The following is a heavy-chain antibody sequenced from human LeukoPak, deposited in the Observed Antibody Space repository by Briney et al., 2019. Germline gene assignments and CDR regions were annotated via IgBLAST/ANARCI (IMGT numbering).Heavy chain of an antibody. V-gene: IGHV4-39*01. CDR3: ARAADYDILTGYYAPTLDY. J-gene: IGHJ4*02. CDR2: IYYSGST. D-gene: IGHD3-9*01. CDR1: GGSISSSSYY. Sequence: SETLSLTCTVSGGSISSSSYYWGWIRQPPGKGLEWIGSIYYSGSTYYNPSLKSRVTISVDTSENQFSLKLSSVTAADTAVYYCARAADYDILTGYYAPTLDYWGQGTLVTVSS.